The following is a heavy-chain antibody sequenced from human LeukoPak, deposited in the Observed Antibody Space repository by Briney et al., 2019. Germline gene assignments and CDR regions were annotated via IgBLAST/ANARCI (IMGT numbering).Heavy chain of an antibody. J-gene: IGHJ4*02. CDR2: ISGSGGST. V-gene: IGHV3-23*01. CDR1: RFTGSNYA. D-gene: IGHD3-3*01. CDR3: AKDYDFWSGYSSY. Sequence: PGGYLRLSCAASRFTGSNYAMGRLGHAQGHELEWVSAISGSGGSTYYADSVKGRFTISRDNSKNTLYLQMNSLRAEDTAVYYCAKDYDFWSGYSSYWGQGTLVTVSS.